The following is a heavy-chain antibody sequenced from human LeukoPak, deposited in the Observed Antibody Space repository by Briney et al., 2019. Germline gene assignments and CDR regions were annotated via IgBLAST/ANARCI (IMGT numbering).Heavy chain of an antibody. CDR2: IYTSGST. CDR1: GGSISSGSYY. Sequence: SETLSLSCTVSGGSISSGSYYWSWIRQPAGKGLEWIGRIYTSGSTNYNPSLKFRVTISVDTSKNQFSLKLSSVTAADTAVYYCASVQDYGDYYFDYWGPGTLVTVSS. D-gene: IGHD4-17*01. V-gene: IGHV4-61*02. J-gene: IGHJ4*02. CDR3: ASVQDYGDYYFDY.